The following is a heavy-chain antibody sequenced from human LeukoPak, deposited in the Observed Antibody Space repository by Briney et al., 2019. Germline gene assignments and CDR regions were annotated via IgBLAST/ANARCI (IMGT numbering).Heavy chain of an antibody. CDR2: IYHSGST. J-gene: IGHJ4*02. CDR1: GGSISSGGYY. Sequence: SETLSLTCTVSGGSISSGGYYWSWIRQPPGKGLEWIGYIYHSGSTYYNPSLKSRVTISVDRSKNQFSLKLSSVTAADTAVYYCARVGRDTTGTTSPPGYFDYWGQGTLVTVSS. D-gene: IGHD1-1*01. CDR3: ARVGRDTTGTTSPPGYFDY. V-gene: IGHV4-30-2*01.